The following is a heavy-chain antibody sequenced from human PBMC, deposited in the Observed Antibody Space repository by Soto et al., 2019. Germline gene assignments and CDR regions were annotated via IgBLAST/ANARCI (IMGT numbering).Heavy chain of an antibody. V-gene: IGHV4-34*02. J-gene: IGHJ6*02. CDR2: ISHDGGT. CDR1: GGSFDDFY. CDR3: ARGKLVWYGDLTPYHRDMDV. Sequence: QVQLQQWGAGLLRPSETLSLTCAFYGGSFDDFYWSWVRQSPGKGLEWVGEISHDGGTNYSPSLARRVSISVDTSKNQFSLHLRSVTAADTGLYYCARGKLVWYGDLTPYHRDMDVWGQGTTVTVSS. D-gene: IGHD3-10*01.